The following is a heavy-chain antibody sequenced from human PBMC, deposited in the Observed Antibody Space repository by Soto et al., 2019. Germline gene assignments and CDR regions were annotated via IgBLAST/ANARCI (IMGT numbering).Heavy chain of an antibody. CDR1: GFTFSSYS. CDR3: ARDWVPLDY. Sequence: GGSLRLSCAASGFTFSSYSMSWVRQAPGKGLEWVANIKQDGSEKYYVDSVKGRFTISRDNAKNSLYLQMDSLRDEDTAVYYCARDWVPLDYWGQGTLVTVSS. J-gene: IGHJ4*02. D-gene: IGHD2-2*01. CDR2: IKQDGSEK. V-gene: IGHV3-7*01.